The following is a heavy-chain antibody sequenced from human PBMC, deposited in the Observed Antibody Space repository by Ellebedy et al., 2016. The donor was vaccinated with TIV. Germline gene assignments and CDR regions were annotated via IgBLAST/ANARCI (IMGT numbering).Heavy chain of an antibody. J-gene: IGHJ4*02. D-gene: IGHD6-19*01. V-gene: IGHV1-46*01. Sequence: AASVKVSCKASGYTFTSYYMHWVRQAPGQGLEWMGVMDPSGGSTTYAQKFQGRVTMTRDTSTSTVYMELSDLRSEDTAVYYCARGPQTSGWYGVDYWGQGTLVTVSS. CDR3: ARGPQTSGWYGVDY. CDR1: GYTFTSYY. CDR2: MDPSGGST.